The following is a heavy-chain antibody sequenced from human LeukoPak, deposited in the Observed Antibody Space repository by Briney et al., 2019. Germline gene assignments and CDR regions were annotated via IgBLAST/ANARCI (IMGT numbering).Heavy chain of an antibody. V-gene: IGHV4-59*01. J-gene: IGHJ4*02. CDR3: ARDLELGY. D-gene: IGHD1-1*01. CDR2: INYSGAT. Sequence: PSETLSLTCTVSDGSISIYYSSWIRQPPGKGLEWIGYINYSGATNYNPSLKSRVTMSIDTSKNQFSLKVISVTAADTAVYYCARDLELGYWGQGSPVTVSS. CDR1: DGSISIYY.